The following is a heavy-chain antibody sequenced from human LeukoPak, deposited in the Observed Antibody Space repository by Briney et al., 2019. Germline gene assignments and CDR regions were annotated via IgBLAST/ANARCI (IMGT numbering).Heavy chain of an antibody. CDR2: MSYDGSNT. D-gene: IGHD3-10*01. Sequence: GGSLRLSCAASGFTFSTYGMHWVRQAPGKGLEWVAVMSYDGSNTYYADSVKGRFTISRDNSKNTLYLQMNSLRAEDTAVYYCAKGRYSGSYYFDYWGQGTLVTVSS. V-gene: IGHV3-30*18. J-gene: IGHJ4*02. CDR3: AKGRYSGSYYFDY. CDR1: GFTFSTYG.